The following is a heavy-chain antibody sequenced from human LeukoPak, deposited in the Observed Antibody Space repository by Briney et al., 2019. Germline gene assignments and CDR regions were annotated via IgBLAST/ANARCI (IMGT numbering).Heavy chain of an antibody. D-gene: IGHD2-8*01. V-gene: IGHV5-51*01. J-gene: IGHJ6*03. CDR1: GSRFASSW. Sequence: GESLKISCKGSGSRFASSWIGGVRQMPGKGLEWMGIIYPDDSDTSYSPSFEGQITISVDKSISTASLQWSSLKASDTAVYYCARHGHCTNGVCYSNYYYHMDVWGKGTTVTVSS. CDR3: ARHGHCTNGVCYSNYYYHMDV. CDR2: IYPDDSDT.